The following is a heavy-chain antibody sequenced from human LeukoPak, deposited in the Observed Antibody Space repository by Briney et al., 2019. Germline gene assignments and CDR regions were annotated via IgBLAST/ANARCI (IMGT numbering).Heavy chain of an antibody. Sequence: SETLSLTCTVSGGSISSSSYYWGWIRQPPGKGLECIGHIYYSGSTYYNPSLKSRVTISVDTSKNQFSLKLSSVTAADTAVYYCARGYDSSDYPGYGMDVWGQGTTVTVSS. J-gene: IGHJ6*02. V-gene: IGHV4-30-4*08. CDR3: ARGYDSSDYPGYGMDV. CDR2: IYYSGST. CDR1: GGSISSSSYY. D-gene: IGHD3-22*01.